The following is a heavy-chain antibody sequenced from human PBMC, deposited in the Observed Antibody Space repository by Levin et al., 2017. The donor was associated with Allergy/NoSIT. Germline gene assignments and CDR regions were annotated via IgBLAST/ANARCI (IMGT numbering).Heavy chain of an antibody. V-gene: IGHV4-34*01. CDR1: GGSLSGYY. CDR3: ARGSATDSSGLYASFDY. J-gene: IGHJ4*02. D-gene: IGHD6-19*01. Sequence: SCTVSGGSLSGYYWTWIRQPPGKGLEWIGEVNHSGGTNYNPSLKSRVTISVDTSKNQFSLKLTSVTAADTAVYYCARGSATDSSGLYASFDYWGQGTLVTVSS. CDR2: VNHSGGT.